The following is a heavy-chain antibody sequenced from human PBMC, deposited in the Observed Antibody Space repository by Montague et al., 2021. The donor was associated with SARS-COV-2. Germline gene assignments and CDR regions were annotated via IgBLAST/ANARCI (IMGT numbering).Heavy chain of an antibody. V-gene: IGHV4-39*02. Sequence: SETLSLTCSVSSGSIISSGYYWGWIRQPPGEELEWIGNIYYSGTTYYNPSLQSRGTISVDTSKNHLSLRLSSVTAADTAVYFCARGMLRGVSTPFDYWGQGSQVTVSS. J-gene: IGHJ4*02. CDR3: ARGMLRGVSTPFDY. CDR2: IYYSGTT. D-gene: IGHD3-10*01. CDR1: SGSIISSGYY.